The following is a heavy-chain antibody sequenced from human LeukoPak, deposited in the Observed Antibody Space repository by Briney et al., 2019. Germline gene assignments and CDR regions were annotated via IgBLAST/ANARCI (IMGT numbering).Heavy chain of an antibody. J-gene: IGHJ4*02. CDR3: AKSLYSYAYGFDY. CDR2: INPNSGGT. V-gene: IGHV1-2*06. CDR1: GYTFTGYY. Sequence: ASLKVSCKASGYTFTGYYMHWVRQAPGQGLEWMGRINPNSGGTNYAQTFQGRVTMTRDTTISTAYTDLSRLRSDDTAVYYCAKSLYSYAYGFDYWGQGTLVTVSS. D-gene: IGHD5-18*01.